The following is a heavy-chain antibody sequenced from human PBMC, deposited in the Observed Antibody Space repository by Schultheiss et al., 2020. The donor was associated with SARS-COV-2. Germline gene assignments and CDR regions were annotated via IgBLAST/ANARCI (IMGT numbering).Heavy chain of an antibody. D-gene: IGHD2-2*01. CDR2: IYYSGST. V-gene: IGHV4-59*01. J-gene: IGHJ4*02. CDR3: ARSVVVPAAMVYFDY. CDR1: GGSISSYY. Sequence: SQTLSLTCTVSGGSISSYYWSWIRQPPGKGLEWIGYIYYSGSTNYNPSLKSRVTMSVDTSKNQFSLKLSSVTAADTAVYYCARSVVVPAAMVYFDYWGQGTLVTVSS.